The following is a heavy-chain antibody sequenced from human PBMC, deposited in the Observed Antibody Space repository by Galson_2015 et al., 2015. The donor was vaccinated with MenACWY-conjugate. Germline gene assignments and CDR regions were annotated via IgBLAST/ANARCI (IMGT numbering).Heavy chain of an antibody. V-gene: IGHV3-74*03. J-gene: IGHJ6*02. CDR1: GFAFRDFC. Sequence: SLRLSCAASGFAFRDFCMHWVRQAPGKGLECVSRICAGGISIMYGDSVRGRFTISRDNAKNSLYLEMNSLRVEDTAVYSCARGHYGMDVWGQGTTVTASS. CDR3: ARGHYGMDV. CDR2: ICAGGISI.